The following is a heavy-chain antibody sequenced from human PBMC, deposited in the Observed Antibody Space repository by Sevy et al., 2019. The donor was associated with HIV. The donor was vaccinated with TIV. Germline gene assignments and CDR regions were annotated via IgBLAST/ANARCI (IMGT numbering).Heavy chain of an antibody. J-gene: IGHJ6*02. D-gene: IGHD6-19*01. CDR1: GFTFSSYG. V-gene: IGHV3-30*18. CDR3: AKEEGYSSGWYYYGMDV. Sequence: GGSLRLSCAASGFTFSSYGMHWVRQAPGKGLEWVAVISYDGSNKYYADSVKGRFTISRDNSKNTLYLQMNSLRAEDTAVYYCAKEEGYSSGWYYYGMDVWGQGTTVTVSS. CDR2: ISYDGSNK.